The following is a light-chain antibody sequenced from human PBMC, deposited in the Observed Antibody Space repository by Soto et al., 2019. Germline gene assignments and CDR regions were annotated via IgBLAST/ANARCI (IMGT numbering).Light chain of an antibody. CDR1: RSNIGSDT. V-gene: IGLV1-44*01. CDR3: ASWDASLTGWV. Sequence: QPVLTQPPSASGTPGQRVTISCSGSRSNIGSDTVNWYQQLPGTAPKLLIHRTNQRPSGVPGRFSGSKSGTSASLAISGLQPEDEADYHCASWDASLTGWVFGGGTKLTVL. CDR2: RTN. J-gene: IGLJ3*02.